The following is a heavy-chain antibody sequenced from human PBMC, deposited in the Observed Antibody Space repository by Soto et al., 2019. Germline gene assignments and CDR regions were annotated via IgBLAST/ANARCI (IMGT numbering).Heavy chain of an antibody. D-gene: IGHD3-3*01. V-gene: IGHV3-21*01. CDR2: ISSSSSYI. CDR3: ARDSLAGLRFLEPYYFDY. Sequence: GGSLRLSCAASGFTFSSDAMHWVRQAPGKGLEWVSSISSSSSYIYYADSVKGRFTISRDNAKNSLYLQMNSLRAEDTAVYYCARDSLAGLRFLEPYYFDYWGQGTLVTVSS. J-gene: IGHJ4*02. CDR1: GFTFSSDA.